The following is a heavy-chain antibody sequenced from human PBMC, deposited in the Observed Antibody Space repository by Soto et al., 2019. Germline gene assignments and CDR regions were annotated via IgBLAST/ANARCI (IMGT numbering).Heavy chain of an antibody. CDR1: GFTFSSYA. V-gene: IGHV3-23*01. Sequence: VGSLRLSCAASGFTFSSYAMSWVRQARGKGLEWVSTISDSGNSTYSADSVKGRFTISRDNSKNTLYLQMNSLRAEDTAVYYCARDRYGDPLWGQDDFDYWGQGTLVTVSS. D-gene: IGHD4-17*01. CDR2: ISDSGNST. J-gene: IGHJ4*02. CDR3: ARDRYGDPLWGQDDFDY.